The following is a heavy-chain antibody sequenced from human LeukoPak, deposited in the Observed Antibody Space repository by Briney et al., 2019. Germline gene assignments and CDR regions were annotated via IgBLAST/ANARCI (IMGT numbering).Heavy chain of an antibody. CDR3: AREPPQRRYCSSTSCYHNWFDP. D-gene: IGHD2-2*01. J-gene: IGHJ5*02. V-gene: IGHV1-18*01. CDR2: ISAYNGNT. CDR1: GYTFTSYG. Sequence: ASVKVSCKASGYTFTSYGISWVRQAPGQGLEWMGWISAYNGNTNYAQKLQGRVTMTTDTSTSTAYMELRSLRSDDTAVYYCAREPPQRRYCSSTSCYHNWFDPWGQGTLVTVSS.